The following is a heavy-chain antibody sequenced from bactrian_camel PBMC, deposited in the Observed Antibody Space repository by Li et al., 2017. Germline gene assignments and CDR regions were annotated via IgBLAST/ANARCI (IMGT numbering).Heavy chain of an antibody. CDR1: GSTASIGC. J-gene: IGHJ4*01. Sequence: HVQLVESGGGSVQAGGSLRLSCATTGSTASIGCMAWFRQFAGLEREGVAAIYVGRGRTYYDASVKGRFTISQDKDKNQLYLQMNRLKPEDTAMYYCAADILVCGPPIDGRQWSPGDNMVLGQGTQVTVS. D-gene: IGHD2*01. CDR2: IYVGRGRT. V-gene: IGHV3S1*01.